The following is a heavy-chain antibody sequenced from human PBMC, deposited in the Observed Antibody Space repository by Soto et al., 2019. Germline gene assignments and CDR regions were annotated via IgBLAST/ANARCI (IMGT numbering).Heavy chain of an antibody. Sequence: SLGLSFTVTGFIFDDFAMHWVRQAPGKGLEWVSVISWNSAGVVYADSVKGRFTTSRDNAEDSLYLHMNSLRPDDTAFYFCVKDSGGWPRNFFDYWGQGALVTVPS. CDR2: ISWNSAGV. J-gene: IGHJ4*02. CDR3: VKDSGGWPRNFFDY. D-gene: IGHD2-15*01. CDR1: GFIFDDFA. V-gene: IGHV3-9*01.